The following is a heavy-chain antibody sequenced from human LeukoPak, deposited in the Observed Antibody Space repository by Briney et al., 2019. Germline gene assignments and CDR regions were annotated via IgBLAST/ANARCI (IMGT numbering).Heavy chain of an antibody. Sequence: GRSLRLSCAASGFTFSTYWMSWVRQAPGKGLEWVAVISYDGSNKYYADSVKGRFTISRDNSKNTLYLQMNSLRAEDTAVYYCARDEDYYYYMDVWGKGTTVTVSS. CDR2: ISYDGSNK. CDR1: GFTFSTYW. J-gene: IGHJ6*03. CDR3: ARDEDYYYYMDV. V-gene: IGHV3-30-3*01.